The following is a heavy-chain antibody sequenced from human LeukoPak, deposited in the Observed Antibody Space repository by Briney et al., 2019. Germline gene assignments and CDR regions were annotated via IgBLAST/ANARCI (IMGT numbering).Heavy chain of an antibody. CDR1: GYTFTSYY. D-gene: IGHD3-22*01. CDR2: INPSGGST. CDR3: ARDQGSYYYDSSGYPAY. Sequence: GSVKVSCKASGYTFTSYYMHWVRQAPGQGLEWMGIINPSGGSTSYAQKFQGRVTMTRDTSTSTVYMELSSLRSEDTAVYYCARDQGSYYYDSSGYPAYWGQGTLVTVSS. J-gene: IGHJ4*02. V-gene: IGHV1-46*01.